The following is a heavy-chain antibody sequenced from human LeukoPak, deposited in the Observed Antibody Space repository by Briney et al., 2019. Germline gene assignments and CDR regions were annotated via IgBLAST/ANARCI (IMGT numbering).Heavy chain of an antibody. CDR3: ARDGGLYDDFVGSDY. CDR1: GFTFSSYS. J-gene: IGHJ4*02. CDR2: ISSSSSYI. Sequence: PGGSLRLSCAASGFTFSSYSMNWVRQAPGKGLEWVSSISSSSSYIYYADSVKGRFTISRDNAKNSLYLQMNSLRAEDTAVYYCARDGGLYDDFVGSDYWGQGTLVTVSS. V-gene: IGHV3-21*01. D-gene: IGHD4-17*01.